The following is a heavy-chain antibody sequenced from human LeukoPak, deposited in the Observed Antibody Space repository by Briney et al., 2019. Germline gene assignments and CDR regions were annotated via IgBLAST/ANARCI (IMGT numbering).Heavy chain of an antibody. D-gene: IGHD2-2*01. V-gene: IGHV3-7*04. Sequence: GGSLRLSCAASGFTFTSYAMSWVRQAPGKGLEWVANIKQDGSEKYYVDSVKGRFTISRDNAKNSLYLQMNSLRAEDTAVYYCARDPGYCSSTSCLYFDYWGQGTLVTVSS. CDR3: ARDPGYCSSTSCLYFDY. J-gene: IGHJ4*02. CDR1: GFTFTSYA. CDR2: IKQDGSEK.